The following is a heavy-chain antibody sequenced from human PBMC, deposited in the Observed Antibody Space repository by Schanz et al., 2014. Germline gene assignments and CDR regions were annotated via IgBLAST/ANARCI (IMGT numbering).Heavy chain of an antibody. CDR2: ISAYNGNT. Sequence: QVQLVQSGDEVKKPGASVKVSCKTSGYTFSDYGITWVRQAPGQGLEWMGWISAYNGNTNYAQKLQGRVTMTTDTSTSAAYMELRSLRSDDTAVYYCARAKRFGDMDVWGQGTTVTVSS. CDR3: ARAKRFGDMDV. V-gene: IGHV1-18*01. J-gene: IGHJ6*02. D-gene: IGHD3-10*01. CDR1: GYTFSDYG.